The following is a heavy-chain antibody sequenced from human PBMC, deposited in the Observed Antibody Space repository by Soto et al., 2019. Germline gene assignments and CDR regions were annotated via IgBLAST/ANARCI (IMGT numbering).Heavy chain of an antibody. V-gene: IGHV3-13*01. CDR1: GFTFSSYD. Sequence: LRLSCAASGFTFSSYDMHWVRQATGKGLEWVSAIGTAGDTYYPGSVKGRFTISRENAKNSLYLQMNSLRAGDTAVYYCARAARPGYYYYYGMDVWGQGTTVTVSS. CDR3: ARAARPGYYYYYGMDV. D-gene: IGHD6-6*01. CDR2: IGTAGDT. J-gene: IGHJ6*02.